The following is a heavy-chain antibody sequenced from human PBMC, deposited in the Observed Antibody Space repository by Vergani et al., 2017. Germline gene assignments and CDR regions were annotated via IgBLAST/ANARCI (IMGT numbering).Heavy chain of an antibody. CDR1: GFTFDDYA. D-gene: IGHD4-17*01. J-gene: IGHJ6*03. CDR2: ISWNSGSI. V-gene: IGHV3-9*01. Sequence: EVQLVESGGGLVQPGRSLRLSCAASGFTFDDYAMHLVRQAPGKGLEWVSGISWNSGSIGYADSVKGRFTISRDNAKNSLYLQMNSLRAEDTALYYCAKDFYGDDYYYYYMDVWGK. CDR3: AKDFYGDDYYYYYMDV.